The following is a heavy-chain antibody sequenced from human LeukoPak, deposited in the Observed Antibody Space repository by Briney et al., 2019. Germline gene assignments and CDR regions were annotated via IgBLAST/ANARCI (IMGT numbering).Heavy chain of an antibody. J-gene: IGHJ6*03. CDR1: GGTFSSSG. V-gene: IGHV1-69*06. CDR2: IIPILGTT. CDR3: ARDINYYMDV. Sequence: GSSVKVSCKASGGTFSSSGISWVRQAPGEGLEWMGGIIPILGTTNYAQKFQDRVTITADKYTSTAYMELSSLRSEDTAFYYCARDINYYMDVWGKGTTVTVSS.